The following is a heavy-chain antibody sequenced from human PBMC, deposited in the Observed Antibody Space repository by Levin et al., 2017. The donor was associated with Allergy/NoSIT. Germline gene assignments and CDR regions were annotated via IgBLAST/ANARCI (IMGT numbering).Heavy chain of an antibody. J-gene: IGHJ5*02. CDR2: INPNSGGT. Sequence: GESLKISCKASGYTFTGYYMHWVRQAPGQGLEWMGRINPNSGGTNYAQKFQGRVTMTRDTSISTAYMELSRLRSDDTAVYYCARQNGAAFLWLNSQNWFDPWGQGTLVTVSS. D-gene: IGHD2-8*01. V-gene: IGHV1-2*06. CDR1: GYTFTGYY. CDR3: ARQNGAAFLWLNSQNWFDP.